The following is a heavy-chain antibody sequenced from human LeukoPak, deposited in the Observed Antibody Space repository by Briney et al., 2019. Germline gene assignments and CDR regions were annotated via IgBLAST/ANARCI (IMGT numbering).Heavy chain of an antibody. CDR3: ARPPDGLANAFDI. CDR1: GFSFSTSW. Sequence: GGSLRLSCAVSGFSFSTSWIHWVRQAPGKGLVWVSRINPDYSGTDYADSVRGRFTISRDNAKNTVFLQMNSLRAEDTAVYYCARPPDGLANAFDIWGPGTMVTVSS. CDR2: INPDYSGT. J-gene: IGHJ3*02. D-gene: IGHD2-8*01. V-gene: IGHV3-74*01.